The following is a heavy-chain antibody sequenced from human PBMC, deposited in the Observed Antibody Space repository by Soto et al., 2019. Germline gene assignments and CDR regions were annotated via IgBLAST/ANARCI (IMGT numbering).Heavy chain of an antibody. CDR2: IIPIFGTA. Sequence: WASVKVSCKASGGTFSSYAISWVRQAPGQGLEWMGGIIPIFGTANYAQKFQGRVTITADESTSTAYMELSSLRSDDTAVYYCARDYHCISTSCYVGYYYYGMDVWGQGTTVTSP. D-gene: IGHD2-2*01. CDR3: ARDYHCISTSCYVGYYYYGMDV. J-gene: IGHJ6*02. V-gene: IGHV1-69*13. CDR1: GGTFSSYA.